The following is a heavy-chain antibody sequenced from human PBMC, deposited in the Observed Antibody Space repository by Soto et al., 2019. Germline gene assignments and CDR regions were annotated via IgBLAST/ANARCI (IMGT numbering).Heavy chain of an antibody. V-gene: IGHV1-18*01. Sequence: QVQLVQSGAEVKKPGASVRVSCKTSGYTFINYGITWVRQAPGQGLEWMGWLSAYNGDTSSSEKLQDRFTMTTDTSTNKVYMDLRSLRSDDTAVYYCARWSAIVGGAEALDIRGQGTMVIVSS. D-gene: IGHD1-26*01. J-gene: IGHJ3*02. CDR2: LSAYNGDT. CDR3: ARWSAIVGGAEALDI. CDR1: GYTFINYG.